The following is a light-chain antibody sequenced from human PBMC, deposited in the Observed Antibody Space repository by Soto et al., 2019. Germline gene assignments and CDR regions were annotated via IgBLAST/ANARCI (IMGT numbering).Light chain of an antibody. J-gene: IGKJ2*01. CDR1: QRITTY. Sequence: IHMTQSPSSLSASVGDRVTITCRASQRITTYLNWYQQKPGEAPKLLISTSGTLQRGVPSRFSGSGSGTDFTLTITSLQPADFATYFCQQTYSTPYTFCQGTQLQFK. V-gene: IGKV1-39*01. CDR3: QQTYSTPYT. CDR2: TSG.